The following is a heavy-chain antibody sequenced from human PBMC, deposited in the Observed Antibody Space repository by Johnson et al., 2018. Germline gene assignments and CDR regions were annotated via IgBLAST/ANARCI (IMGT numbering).Heavy chain of an antibody. J-gene: IGHJ6*02. CDR3: ATGAGIMDV. V-gene: IGHV3-15*04. CDR2: SESKTDGGTT. D-gene: IGHD6-13*01. Sequence: VQLVQSGGGLVKPGGSLRLSCAASGITFSNAWMNWVRQAPGKGLEWVGRSESKTDGGTTDYAAPLKGRVTISRDDSKHTLYLQMNSLKTEDTAVYYCATGAGIMDVWGQGTPVTVSS. CDR1: GITFSNAW.